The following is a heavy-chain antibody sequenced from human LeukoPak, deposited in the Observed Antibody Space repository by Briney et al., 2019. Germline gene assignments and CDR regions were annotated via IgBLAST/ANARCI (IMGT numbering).Heavy chain of an antibody. Sequence: SETLSLTCAVYGGSFSGYYWSWIRQPSGKGLEWIGEINHSGSTNYNPSLKSRVTISVDTSKNQFSLKLSSVTAADTAVYYCARGKGYSYGRYYYGMDVWGQGTTVTVSS. J-gene: IGHJ6*02. D-gene: IGHD5-18*01. CDR2: INHSGST. V-gene: IGHV4-34*01. CDR1: GGSFSGYY. CDR3: ARGKGYSYGRYYYGMDV.